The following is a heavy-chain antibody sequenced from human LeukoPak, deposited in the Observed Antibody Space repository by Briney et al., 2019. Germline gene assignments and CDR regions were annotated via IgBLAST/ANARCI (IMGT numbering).Heavy chain of an antibody. V-gene: IGHV3-23*01. Sequence: GSLRLSCAASGFTFSSYAMSWVRQAPGKGLEWVSAISGSGGSTYYADSVKGRFTISRDNSKNTLYLQMNSLRAEDTAVYYCAKDLSHYGDSPWYFDYWGQGTLVTVSS. CDR2: ISGSGGST. CDR1: GFTFSSYA. J-gene: IGHJ4*02. CDR3: AKDLSHYGDSPWYFDY. D-gene: IGHD4-17*01.